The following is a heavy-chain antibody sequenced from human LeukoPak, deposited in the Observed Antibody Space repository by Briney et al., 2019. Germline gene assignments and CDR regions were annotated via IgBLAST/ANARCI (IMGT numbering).Heavy chain of an antibody. V-gene: IGHV1-46*01. D-gene: IGHD1-1*01. Sequence: ASVKVSCKASGYTFTSFYVHWVRQAPGQGLEWMGIISPSGGSTSYAQKFQGRVTLTRDTSTSTVYMELSSLRSEDTAVYYCARGCIRLEPFDYWGQGTLVTVSS. CDR2: ISPSGGST. CDR1: GYTFTSFY. J-gene: IGHJ4*02. CDR3: ARGCIRLEPFDY.